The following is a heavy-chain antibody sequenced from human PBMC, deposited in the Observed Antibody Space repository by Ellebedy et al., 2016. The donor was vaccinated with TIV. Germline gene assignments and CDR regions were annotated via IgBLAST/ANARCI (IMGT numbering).Heavy chain of an antibody. Sequence: GGSLRLSWAASRFTFSSYDMHWVRQGTGQGLEWVSAIGTAGDTYYPGSVKGRFTISRENAKNSLYLQMNSLRAEDTAVYYCARVRFGDTAVDYWGQGTLVTVSS. V-gene: IGHV3-13*01. J-gene: IGHJ4*03. CDR3: ARVRFGDTAVDY. CDR1: RFTFSSYD. D-gene: IGHD2-21*02. CDR2: IGTAGDT.